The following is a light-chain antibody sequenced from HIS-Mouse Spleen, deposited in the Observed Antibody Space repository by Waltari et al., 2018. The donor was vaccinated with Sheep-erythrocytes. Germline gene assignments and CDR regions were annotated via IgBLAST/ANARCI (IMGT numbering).Light chain of an antibody. J-gene: IGLJ3*02. Sequence: QSALTQPASVSGSPGQSITIPFTGTSSGGGGYNYVSWYQQHPGNAPKLMIYDVSNRPSGVSNRFSGSKSGNTASLTISGLQAEDEADYYCSSYTSSSTWVFGGGTKLTVL. CDR2: DVS. CDR3: SSYTSSSTWV. CDR1: SSGGGGYNY. V-gene: IGLV2-14*03.